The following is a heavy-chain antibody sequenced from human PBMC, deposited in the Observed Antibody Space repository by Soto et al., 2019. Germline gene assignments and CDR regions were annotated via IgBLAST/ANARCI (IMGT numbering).Heavy chain of an antibody. CDR3: GRIAAAGTWFDY. V-gene: IGHV3-23*01. D-gene: IGHD6-13*01. J-gene: IGHJ4*02. CDR2: ISGSGGST. Sequence: GGSLRLSCAASGFTFSSYAMSWVRQAPGKGLEWVSAISGSGGSTYYADSVKGRFTISRDNSKNTLYLQMNSLGAEDTAVYYCGRIAAAGTWFDYWGQGTLVTVSS. CDR1: GFTFSSYA.